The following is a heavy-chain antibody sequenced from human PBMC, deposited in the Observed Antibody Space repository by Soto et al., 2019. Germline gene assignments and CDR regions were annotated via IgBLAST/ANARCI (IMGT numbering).Heavy chain of an antibody. D-gene: IGHD6-13*01. V-gene: IGHV4-34*01. J-gene: IGHJ4*02. Sequence: QVQLQQWGAGLLKPSGTLSLTCGVYGGSFSGYYWYWIRQPPGKGLEWIGEINPSGGTNYNPYLKSRVTISADTSNNHYSLNPSSVTAADTAVYYGATVRASRGQRDLDFWGQGTLVTVSS. CDR3: ATVRASRGQRDLDF. CDR1: GGSFSGYY. CDR2: INPSGGT.